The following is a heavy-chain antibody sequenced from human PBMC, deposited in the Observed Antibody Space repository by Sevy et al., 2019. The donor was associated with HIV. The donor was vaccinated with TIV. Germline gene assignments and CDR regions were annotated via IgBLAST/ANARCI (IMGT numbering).Heavy chain of an antibody. CDR2: ISSSSSTI. D-gene: IGHD3-3*01. Sequence: RGCLRLSCAASGFTFSSYSMNWVRQAPGKGLERVSYISSSSSTIYYADSVKGRFTISRDNAKNSLYLQMNSLRDEDSAVYYCARDTYYDFWRGYSSFYYYYGMDVWGQGTTVSVSS. V-gene: IGHV3-48*02. CDR3: ARDTYYDFWRGYSSFYYYYGMDV. J-gene: IGHJ6*02. CDR1: GFTFSSYS.